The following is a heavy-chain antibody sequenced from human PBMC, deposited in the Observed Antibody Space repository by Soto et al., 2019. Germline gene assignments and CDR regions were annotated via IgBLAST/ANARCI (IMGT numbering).Heavy chain of an antibody. CDR3: ARARDYYGAGCDY. J-gene: IGHJ4*02. D-gene: IGHD3-10*01. CDR2: ITGSGGST. V-gene: IGHV3-23*01. CDR1: GFTFRSFA. Sequence: EVQLLESGGGLVQPGGSRRLSCVASGFTFRSFAMSWVRQAPGKGLEWVSGITGSGGSTYSADSVKGRFTISRDNSKNTLYLEMNSLRAEDAAVYHCARARDYYGAGCDYWGQGILVTVSS.